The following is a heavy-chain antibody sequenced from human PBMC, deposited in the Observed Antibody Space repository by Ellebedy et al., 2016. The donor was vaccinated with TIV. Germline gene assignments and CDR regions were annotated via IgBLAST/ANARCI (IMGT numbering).Heavy chain of an antibody. J-gene: IGHJ4*02. V-gene: IGHV3-23*01. CDR2: ISKSGDST. CDR1: GFTFSSFA. D-gene: IGHD6-19*01. CDR3: ACSRTFDY. Sequence: GESLKISCSASGFTFSSFAMSWVRQAPGKGLEWVSSISKSGDSTYYADSVRGQFTISRDNAKNTLYLQMNSLKAEDTAVYYCACSRTFDYWGQGTLVTVSS.